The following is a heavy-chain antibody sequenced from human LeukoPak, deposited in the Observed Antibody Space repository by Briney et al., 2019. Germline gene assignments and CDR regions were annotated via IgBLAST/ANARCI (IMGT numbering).Heavy chain of an antibody. CDR2: IYSGGST. CDR3: ARDGRYDSSGYYYAYGLDV. CDR1: GFTVSSNY. V-gene: IGHV3-53*01. J-gene: IGHJ6*02. D-gene: IGHD3-22*01. Sequence: GGSLRLSCAASGFTVSSNYMSWVCQAPGEGLEWVSLIYSGGSTYYADSVKGRFTISRDNSKNTLYLQMNSLRAEDTAVYYCARDGRYDSSGYYYAYGLDVWGQGTTVTVSS.